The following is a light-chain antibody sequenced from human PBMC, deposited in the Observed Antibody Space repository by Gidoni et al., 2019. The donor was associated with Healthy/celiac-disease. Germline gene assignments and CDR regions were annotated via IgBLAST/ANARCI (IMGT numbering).Light chain of an antibody. CDR1: QSISSY. V-gene: IGKV1-39*01. Sequence: DIQMTQSPSSLSASVGDRVTITCRASQSISSYLNWYQQKPGKAPKLLIYAAFSLQSWVPSRFSGSGSGTDFTLTISSLQPEDFATYYCQQSYSTPPTFGQGTKVEIK. J-gene: IGKJ1*01. CDR3: QQSYSTPPT. CDR2: AAF.